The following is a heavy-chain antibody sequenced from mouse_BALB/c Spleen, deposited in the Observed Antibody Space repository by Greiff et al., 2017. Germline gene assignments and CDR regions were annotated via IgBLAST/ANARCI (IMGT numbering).Heavy chain of an antibody. CDR2: IYPGSGST. J-gene: IGHJ2*01. CDR3: TRDYYFDY. V-gene: IGHV1S22*01. CDR1: GYTFTSYW. Sequence: LQQPGSELVRPGASVKLSCKASGYTFTSYWMHWVKQRPGQGLEWIGNIYPGSGSTNYDEKFKSKATLTVDTSSSTAYMQLSSLTSEDSAVYYCTRDYYFDYWGQGTTLTVSS.